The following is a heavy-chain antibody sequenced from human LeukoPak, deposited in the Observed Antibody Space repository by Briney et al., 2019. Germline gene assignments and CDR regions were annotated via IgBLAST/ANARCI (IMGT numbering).Heavy chain of an antibody. V-gene: IGHV3-21*01. J-gene: IGHJ4*02. CDR1: GYTFSSYS. CDR3: VRLRRNSDTSGFYYYYDF. D-gene: IGHD3-22*01. Sequence: GGSLRLSCAASGYTFSSYSINWVRQAPGKGLEWLSSISVRSNYIYYADSVRGRFRISRDDARDSLYLQMNSQRAEDTAVYYCVRLRRNSDTSGFYYYYDFWGQGTLVTVSS. CDR2: ISVRSNYI.